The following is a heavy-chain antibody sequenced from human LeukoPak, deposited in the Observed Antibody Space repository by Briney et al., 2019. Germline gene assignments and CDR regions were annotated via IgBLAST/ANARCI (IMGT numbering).Heavy chain of an antibody. Sequence: GESLKISCKGSGYSFTSYWIGWVRQMPGKGLEWMGIIYPGDSDTRYSPSFQGQVTISADKSISTAYLQWSSLKASDTAMYYCARLYYYDSSGYYYFDYWGRGTLVTVSS. V-gene: IGHV5-51*01. D-gene: IGHD3-22*01. J-gene: IGHJ4*02. CDR2: IYPGDSDT. CDR1: GYSFTSYW. CDR3: ARLYYYDSSGYYYFDY.